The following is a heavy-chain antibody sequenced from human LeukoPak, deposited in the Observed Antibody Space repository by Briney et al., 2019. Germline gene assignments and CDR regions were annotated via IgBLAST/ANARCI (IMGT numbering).Heavy chain of an antibody. CDR1: GYSISSGYY. CDR3: ASLPIVGAFFDY. J-gene: IGHJ4*02. V-gene: IGHV4-38-2*02. Sequence: PSETLSLTCTVSGYSISSGYYWGWIRQPPGKGLEWIGSIYHSGSTYYNPSLKSRVTISVDTSKNQFSLKLSSVTAADTAVYYCASLPIVGAFFDYWGQGTLVTVSS. D-gene: IGHD1-26*01. CDR2: IYHSGST.